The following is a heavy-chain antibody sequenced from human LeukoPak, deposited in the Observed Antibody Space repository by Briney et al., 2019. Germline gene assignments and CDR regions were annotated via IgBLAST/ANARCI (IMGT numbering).Heavy chain of an antibody. Sequence: GGSLRLSCAAPGFTFSSYSMNWVRQAPGKGLEWVSSISSSSSYIYYADSVKGRFTISRDNAKNSLYLQMNSLRAEDTAVYYCARDITPFNNPPTGIDYWGQGTLVTVSS. V-gene: IGHV3-21*01. CDR2: ISSSSSYI. CDR1: GFTFSSYS. CDR3: ARDITPFNNPPTGIDY. D-gene: IGHD1-14*01. J-gene: IGHJ4*02.